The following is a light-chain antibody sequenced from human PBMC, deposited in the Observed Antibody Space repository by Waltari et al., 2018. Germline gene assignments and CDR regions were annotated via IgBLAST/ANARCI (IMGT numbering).Light chain of an antibody. CDR1: QSISRY. CDR2: GAS. V-gene: IGKV3-20*01. Sequence: IMLPQSPGTLSLSPGERATLSCRASQSISRYLAWYQQKPGQAPRLLIYGASTRAPGIPDRFSGSGSGTDFSLTISGLEPEDSAVYYCQHHFRLPATFGQGTKVEIK. J-gene: IGKJ1*01. CDR3: QHHFRLPAT.